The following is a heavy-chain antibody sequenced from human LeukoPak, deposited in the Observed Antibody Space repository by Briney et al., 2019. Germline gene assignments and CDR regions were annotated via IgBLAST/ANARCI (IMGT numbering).Heavy chain of an antibody. CDR2: INHSGST. Sequence: SETLSLTCAVYGGSFSGYFWSWIRQPPGKGLEWIGEINHSGSTNYNPSLKSRVTISVDTSKNQFSLKLNSVTAADTAVYYCARGRDGYNFLNRGEYYYFDYWGQGTLVTVSS. J-gene: IGHJ4*02. V-gene: IGHV4-34*01. CDR1: GGSFSGYF. CDR3: ARGRDGYNFLNRGEYYYFDY. D-gene: IGHD5-24*01.